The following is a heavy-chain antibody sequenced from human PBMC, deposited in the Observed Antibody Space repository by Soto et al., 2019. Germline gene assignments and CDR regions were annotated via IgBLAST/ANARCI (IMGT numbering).Heavy chain of an antibody. D-gene: IGHD6-19*01. CDR1: GYTFTGYY. J-gene: IGHJ5*02. CDR3: ARVASSGNPNRFDP. CDR2: INPNSGGT. V-gene: IGHV1-2*04. Sequence: ASVKVSCKASGYTFTGYYMHWVRQAPGQGLEWMGWINPNSGGTNYAQKFQGWVTMTRDTSISTAYMELSRLRSDDTAVYYCARVASSGNPNRFDPWGQGTLVTVSS.